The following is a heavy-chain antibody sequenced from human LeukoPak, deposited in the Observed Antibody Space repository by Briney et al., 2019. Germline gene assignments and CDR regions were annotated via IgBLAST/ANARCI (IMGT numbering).Heavy chain of an antibody. V-gene: IGHV4-59*01. D-gene: IGHD3-22*01. Sequence: PSETLSLTCTVSGGSISSYYLSWIRQPPGKGLEWIGYIYYSGSTNYNPSLKSRVTISVDTSKYQFSLKLSSVTAADTAVYYCARAYYYDSSGYYFDYWGQGTLVTVSS. CDR2: IYYSGST. CDR1: GGSISSYY. CDR3: ARAYYYDSSGYYFDY. J-gene: IGHJ4*02.